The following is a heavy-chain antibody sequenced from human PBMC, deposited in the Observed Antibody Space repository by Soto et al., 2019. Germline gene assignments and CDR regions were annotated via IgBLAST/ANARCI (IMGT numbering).Heavy chain of an antibody. D-gene: IGHD1-26*01. CDR1: GYSFTSYA. V-gene: IGHV1-3*01. CDR2: INAGNGNT. CDR3: ARDAAVGLFDY. Sequence: ASVKVSCKASGYSFTSYAMHWVRQAPGQRLEWKGWINAGNGNTKYAQKFQGRVTITRDTSTSTAYMELSSLRSEDTAVYYCARDAAVGLFDYWGQGTLVTVSS. J-gene: IGHJ4*02.